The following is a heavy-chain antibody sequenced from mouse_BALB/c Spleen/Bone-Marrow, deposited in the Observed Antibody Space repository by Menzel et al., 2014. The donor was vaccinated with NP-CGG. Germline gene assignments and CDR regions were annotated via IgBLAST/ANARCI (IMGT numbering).Heavy chain of an antibody. CDR3: ARHEEGGYDYDAGSYAMDY. Sequence: VQLQQSGAGLVKPGASVKLSCKASGYTFTDYIIHWVKQRSGQGLEWIGWFYPGSNSIKYNEKFKDKATLTADKSSSTVYMELSRLTSEDSAVYFCARHEEGGYDYDAGSYAMDYWGQGTSVTVSS. V-gene: IGHV1-62-2*01. D-gene: IGHD2-4*01. CDR2: FYPGSNSI. J-gene: IGHJ4*01. CDR1: GYTFTDYI.